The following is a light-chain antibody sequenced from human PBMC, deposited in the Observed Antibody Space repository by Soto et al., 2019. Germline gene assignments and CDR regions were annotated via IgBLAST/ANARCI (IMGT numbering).Light chain of an antibody. V-gene: IGLV2-14*03. J-gene: IGLJ2*01. CDR3: GSYASATLI. CDR1: SSDIGAYDY. CDR2: EVR. Sequence: QSVLTQPASVSGSPGQSITISCTGTSSDIGAYDYVSWFQQYSGKAPTLIIYEVRFRPSGVSSRFSGSMSGNTASLTISGLQTEDEADYYCGSYASATLIFGGGTKLTVL.